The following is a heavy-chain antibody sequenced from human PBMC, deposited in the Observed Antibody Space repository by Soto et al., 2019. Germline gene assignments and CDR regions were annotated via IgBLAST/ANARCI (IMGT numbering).Heavy chain of an antibody. CDR2: ISSGSSDT. CDR3: ARVAY. Sequence: GGSLRLSCAASGFTFSDYAMSWVRQVPGKGLEWVASISSGSSDTWYADSVKGRFIISRDNAQNSLFLQMNTLRPEDTAMYYCARVAYWGPGTQVTVSS. V-gene: IGHV3-11*06. J-gene: IGHJ4*02. CDR1: GFTFSDYA.